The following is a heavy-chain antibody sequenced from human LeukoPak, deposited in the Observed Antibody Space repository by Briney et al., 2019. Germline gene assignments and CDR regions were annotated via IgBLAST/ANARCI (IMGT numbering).Heavy chain of an antibody. J-gene: IGHJ6*04. D-gene: IGHD5-12*01. CDR3: ARPLGRGGGYDYGYYYGMDV. V-gene: IGHV1-69*13. CDR1: GGTFSSYA. Sequence: AVKVSCKASGGTFSSYAISWVRQAPGQGLEWMGGIIPIFGTANYAQKFQGRVTITADESTSTAYMELSSLRSEDTAVYYCARPLGRGGGYDYGYYYGMDVWGKGTTVTVSS. CDR2: IIPIFGTA.